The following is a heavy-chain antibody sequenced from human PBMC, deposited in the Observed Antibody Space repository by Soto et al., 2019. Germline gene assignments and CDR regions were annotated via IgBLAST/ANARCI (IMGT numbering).Heavy chain of an antibody. J-gene: IGHJ4*02. CDR2: ISGHNGIT. CDR3: AKFDPGYSSGWPFDY. Sequence: ASVKVSCKASGYTFTGYGISWVRQAPGKGLEWMGWISGHNGITNYAQKVQGRVTMTTDTSTSTAYMELRSLRSDDTAVYYCAKFDPGYSSGWPFDYWGQGTLVTVSS. CDR1: GYTFTGYG. V-gene: IGHV1-18*04. D-gene: IGHD6-19*01.